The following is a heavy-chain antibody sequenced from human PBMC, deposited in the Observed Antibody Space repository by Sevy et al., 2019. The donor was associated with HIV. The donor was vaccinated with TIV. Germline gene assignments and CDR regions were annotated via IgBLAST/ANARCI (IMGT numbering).Heavy chain of an antibody. CDR1: GYRFTSFD. CDR2: MNPNSGNT. CDR3: ARGLSGS. J-gene: IGHJ5*02. Sequence: ASVKVSCKASGYRFTSFDINWVRQATGQGLEWMGWMNPNSGNTGYAQKFQGRVTMTRNTSISTAYMELTNLRSDDTAVYYCARGLSGSWGQGTLVTVSS. D-gene: IGHD5-12*01. V-gene: IGHV1-8*01.